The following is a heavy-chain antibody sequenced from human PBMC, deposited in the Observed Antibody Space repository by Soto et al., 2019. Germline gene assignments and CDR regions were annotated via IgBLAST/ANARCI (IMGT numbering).Heavy chain of an antibody. CDR1: GGSISSDNW. J-gene: IGHJ6*02. V-gene: IGHV4-4*02. CDR3: ARRGSGIVYGLDV. CDR2: IYHRGST. Sequence: SETLSLTCAVSGGSISSDNWWNWVRQFPGKGLEWIGEIYHRGSTSHNPSLKSRVTISVDKSKNQFSLKLSSVTAADTAVYYCARRGSGIVYGLDVWGQGTTVT. D-gene: IGHD3-10*01.